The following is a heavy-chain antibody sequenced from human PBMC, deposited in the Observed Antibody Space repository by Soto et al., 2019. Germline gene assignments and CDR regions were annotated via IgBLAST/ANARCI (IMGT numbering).Heavy chain of an antibody. D-gene: IGHD2-2*01. J-gene: IGHJ3*02. CDR3: AESCSSTSCVTLGAFDI. V-gene: IGHV4-31*03. Sequence: TLSLTCTVSGGSISSGGYYWSWIRQHPGKGLEWIGYIYYSGSTYYNPSLKSRVTISVDTSKNQFSLKLSSVTAADTAVYYCAESCSSTSCVTLGAFDIWGQGTMVT. CDR2: IYYSGST. CDR1: GGSISSGGYY.